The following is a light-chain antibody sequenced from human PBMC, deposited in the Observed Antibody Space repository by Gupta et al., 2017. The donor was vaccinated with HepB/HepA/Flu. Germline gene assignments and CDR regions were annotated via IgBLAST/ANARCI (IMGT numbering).Light chain of an antibody. J-gene: IGKJ1*01. CDR1: QSIRAY. CDR3: QQTYSTPWT. V-gene: IGKV1-39*01. Sequence: DIQMTQSPPSLSASAGDRISITCRAGQSIRAYLNWYQQRPGKAPNLLIYGASNLQTGVPSRFSGSGSGTEFTLTISSLQPEDFATYFCQQTYSTPWTFGLGTKVDMK. CDR2: GAS.